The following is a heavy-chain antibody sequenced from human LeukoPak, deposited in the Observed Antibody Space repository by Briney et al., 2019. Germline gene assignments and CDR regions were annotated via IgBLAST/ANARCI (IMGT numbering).Heavy chain of an antibody. D-gene: IGHD4-17*01. CDR1: GFAFSGSA. CDR3: TRHGESVTTLPLYYYYYMDV. CDR2: IRSKANSYAT. Sequence: PGGSLRLSCAASGFAFSGSAMHWVRQASGKGLEWVGRIRSKANSYATAYAASVKGRFAISRDDSKNTAYLQMNSLKTEDTAVYYCTRHGESVTTLPLYYYYYMDVWGKGTTVTVSS. V-gene: IGHV3-73*01. J-gene: IGHJ6*03.